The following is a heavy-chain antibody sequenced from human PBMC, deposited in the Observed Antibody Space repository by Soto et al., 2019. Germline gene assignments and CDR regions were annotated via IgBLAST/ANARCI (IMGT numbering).Heavy chain of an antibody. CDR1: GFTFSSYA. Sequence: GGSLRLSCAASGFTFSSYAMHWVRQAPGKGLEWVAVISYDGSNKYYADSVKGRFTVSRDNSKNTLYLQMNSLRAEDTAVYYCARERRDGYTRADYWGQGTLVTVSS. J-gene: IGHJ4*02. CDR3: ARERRDGYTRADY. D-gene: IGHD5-12*01. CDR2: ISYDGSNK. V-gene: IGHV3-30-3*01.